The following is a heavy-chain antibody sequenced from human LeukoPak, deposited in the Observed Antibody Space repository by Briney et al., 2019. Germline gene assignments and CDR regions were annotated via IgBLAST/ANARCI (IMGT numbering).Heavy chain of an antibody. V-gene: IGHV5-51*01. Sequence: GESLKISCQGSGYSFNNFWIGWVRQVPGKGLEWMGINSGDSDTRYSPSFQGQVTISVDRSVSTVYLQWSSLKASDTAKYYCARREASANFDYWGQGTLVTVSS. CDR2: NSGDSDT. D-gene: IGHD2-15*01. CDR1: GYSFNNFW. J-gene: IGHJ4*02. CDR3: ARREASANFDY.